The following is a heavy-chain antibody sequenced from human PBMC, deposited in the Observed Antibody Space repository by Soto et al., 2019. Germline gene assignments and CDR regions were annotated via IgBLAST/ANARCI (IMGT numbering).Heavy chain of an antibody. CDR3: ARGRRVATIYYYYYGMDV. D-gene: IGHD5-12*01. Sequence: KPSETLSLTCAVYGGSFSGYYWSWIRQPPGKGLEWIGEINHSGSTNYNPSLKSRVTISVDTSKNQFSLKLSSVTAADTAVYYCARGRRVATIYYYYYGMDVWGQGTTVTVSS. V-gene: IGHV4-34*01. J-gene: IGHJ6*02. CDR1: GGSFSGYY. CDR2: INHSGST.